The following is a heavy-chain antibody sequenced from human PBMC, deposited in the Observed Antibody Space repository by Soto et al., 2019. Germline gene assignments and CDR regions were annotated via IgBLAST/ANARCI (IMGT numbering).Heavy chain of an antibody. CDR2: ISARGDFI. CDR3: AKKVTDPFFGLDG. V-gene: IGHV3-23*01. J-gene: IGHJ6*02. Sequence: GGSLRLSCAASGFTFSSYAMSWVRQAPGEGLEWVSAISARGDFIYYADSVKGRFTNSRDNSKNTLYLQMNSLRAEDTAVYYCAKKVTDPFFGLDGWGQGTTVTVSS. CDR1: GFTFSSYA. D-gene: IGHD4-4*01.